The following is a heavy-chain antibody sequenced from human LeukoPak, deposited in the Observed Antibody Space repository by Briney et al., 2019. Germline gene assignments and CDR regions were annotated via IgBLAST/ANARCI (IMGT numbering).Heavy chain of an antibody. V-gene: IGHV3-7*01. J-gene: IGHJ1*01. D-gene: IGHD2-2*01. CDR1: GFTFSVYW. CDR3: AKISTSTNCCLEGSQH. Sequence: GGSLRLSCAASGFTFSVYWMNWVRQAPGKGLEWVANIKEDRSKKDYVDAVKGRFTVSRDNSNNTLYLQMNSLRPEDTAVYYCAKISTSTNCCLEGSQHWGQGTLVTVSS. CDR2: IKEDRSKK.